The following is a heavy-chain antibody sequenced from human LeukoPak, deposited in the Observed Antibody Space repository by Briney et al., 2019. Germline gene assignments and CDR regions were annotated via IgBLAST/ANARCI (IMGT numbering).Heavy chain of an antibody. J-gene: IGHJ6*03. CDR1: GYTLTELS. V-gene: IGHV1-24*01. CDR2: FDPEDGET. D-gene: IGHD2-2*01. CDR3: AINAYCSSNSCWGNYYYYYMDV. Sequence: ASVKVSCKVSGYTLTELSMHWVRQAPGKGLEWMGGFDPEDGETIYAQKFQGRVTMTEDTSTDTAYMELSSLRSADTAMYYCAINAYCSSNSCWGNYYYYYMDVWGKGTTVTVSS.